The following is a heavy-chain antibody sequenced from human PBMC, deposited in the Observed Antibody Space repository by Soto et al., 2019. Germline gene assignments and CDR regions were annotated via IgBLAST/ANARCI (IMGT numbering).Heavy chain of an antibody. CDR3: ARANSSGCPWDFDY. J-gene: IGHJ4*02. V-gene: IGHV3-33*01. CDR1: GFTFSSYG. D-gene: IGHD6-19*01. Sequence: QVQLVESGGGVVQPGRSLRLSCAASGFTFSSYGMHWVRQAPGKGLEWVAVIWYDGSNQYYADSVKGRFTISRDNSKNPRYLQMNSLRAEDTAVYYCARANSSGCPWDFDYWGQGTLVTVSS. CDR2: IWYDGSNQ.